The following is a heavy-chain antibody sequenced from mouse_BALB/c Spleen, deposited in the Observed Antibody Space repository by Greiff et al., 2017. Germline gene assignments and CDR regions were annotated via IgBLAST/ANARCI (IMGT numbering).Heavy chain of an antibody. CDR3: ARFDYDEVYAY. CDR1: GYTFTDYN. Sequence: VHVKQSGPELVKPGASVKISCKASGYTFTDYNMHWVKQSHGKSLEWIGYIYPYNGGTGYNQKFKSKATLTVDNSSSTAYMELRSLTSEDSAVYYCARFDYDEVYAYWGQGTLVTVSA. J-gene: IGHJ3*01. D-gene: IGHD2-4*01. CDR2: IYPYNGGT. V-gene: IGHV1S29*02.